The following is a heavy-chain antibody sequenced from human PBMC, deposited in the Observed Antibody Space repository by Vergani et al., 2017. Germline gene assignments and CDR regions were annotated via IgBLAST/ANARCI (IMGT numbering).Heavy chain of an antibody. D-gene: IGHD3-16*02. Sequence: QVQLVQSGAEVKKPGSSVKVSCKASGGTFSRYTISWVRQAPGQGLEWMGRIIPILGIENYAQKFQGRVTITADKSTSTAYMDLSSLRSEDTAGYYCVRGDDYFWGSYRGYGMDVWGQGTTVTVSS. V-gene: IGHV1-69*02. J-gene: IGHJ6*02. CDR3: VRGDDYFWGSYRGYGMDV. CDR1: GGTFSRYT. CDR2: IIPILGIE.